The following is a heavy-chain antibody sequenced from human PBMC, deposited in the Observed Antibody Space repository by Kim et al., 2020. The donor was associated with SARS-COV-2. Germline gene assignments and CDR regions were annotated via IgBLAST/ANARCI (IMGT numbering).Heavy chain of an antibody. CDR1: GFTFSTYA. V-gene: IGHV3-30*18. CDR2: ISKDGNNK. J-gene: IGHJ4*02. CDR3: AKGVWTSGPNCDWDCYLDD. D-gene: IGHD3-9*01. Sequence: GGSLRLSCAASGFTFSTYAMHWVRQAPGKGPEWVAVISKDGNNKYYADSVKGRFTISRGNSKNTLFLQMDSLRPEDTAVYYCAKGVWTSGPNCDWDCYLDDWGQGTLVTVSS.